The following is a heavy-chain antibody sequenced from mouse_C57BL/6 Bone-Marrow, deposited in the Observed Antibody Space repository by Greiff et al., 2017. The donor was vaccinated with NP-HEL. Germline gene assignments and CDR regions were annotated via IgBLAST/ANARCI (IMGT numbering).Heavy chain of an antibody. Sequence: EVKLVESGGGLVKPGGSLKLSCAASGFTFSDYGMHWVRQAPEKGLEWVAYISSGSGTSYYADTVKGRFTISRDNAKNTLFLQLTSLRSEDTAMYYCAKPYYYGSSYWYFDVWGTGTTVTVSS. J-gene: IGHJ1*03. V-gene: IGHV5-17*01. CDR3: AKPYYYGSSYWYFDV. CDR1: GFTFSDYG. D-gene: IGHD1-1*01. CDR2: ISSGSGTS.